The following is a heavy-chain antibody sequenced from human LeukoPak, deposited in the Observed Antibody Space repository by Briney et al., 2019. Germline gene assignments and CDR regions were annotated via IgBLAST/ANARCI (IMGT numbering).Heavy chain of an antibody. V-gene: IGHV3-15*07. CDR2: IKSKTDGGTT. Sequence: GGSLRLSCAGHNFTFSDAWMNWVRQAPGKGLEWVGRIKSKTDGGTTDYAAPVKGRFTISRDDSKNTLYLQMNSLKTEDTAVYYCTTEAYSYGWSVDYWGQGTLVTVSS. CDR1: NFTFSDAW. D-gene: IGHD5-18*01. J-gene: IGHJ4*02. CDR3: TTEAYSYGWSVDY.